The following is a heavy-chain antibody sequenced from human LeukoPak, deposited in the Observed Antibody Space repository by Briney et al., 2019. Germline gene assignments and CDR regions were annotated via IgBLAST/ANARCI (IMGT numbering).Heavy chain of an antibody. Sequence: SETLSLTCAVYGGSFSGYYWSWIRQPPGKGLEWIGEINHSGSTNYNPSLKSRVTISVDTSKNQFSLKLSSVTAADTAVYYCARGGYYYDSSGYRAFDCWGQGTLVTVSS. D-gene: IGHD3-22*01. CDR1: GGSFSGYY. V-gene: IGHV4-34*01. CDR3: ARGGYYYDSSGYRAFDC. J-gene: IGHJ4*02. CDR2: INHSGST.